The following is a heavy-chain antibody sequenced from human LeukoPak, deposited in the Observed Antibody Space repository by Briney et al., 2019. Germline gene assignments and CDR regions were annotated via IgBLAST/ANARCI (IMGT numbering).Heavy chain of an antibody. V-gene: IGHV4-34*01. CDR3: ARGRQDVNMILVVMAGVSYYLDV. CDR2: MSPSGSS. D-gene: IGHD3-22*01. CDR1: GGSFSDYY. Sequence: PSETLSLTCAVYGGSFSDYYWTWIRQTPGKGLEWIGEMSPSGSSNYNPSLQSRVTISVDTSKNQFSLKLRSVTAADTAVYYCARGRQDVNMILVVMAGVSYYLDVRSKGTTVTVS. J-gene: IGHJ6*03.